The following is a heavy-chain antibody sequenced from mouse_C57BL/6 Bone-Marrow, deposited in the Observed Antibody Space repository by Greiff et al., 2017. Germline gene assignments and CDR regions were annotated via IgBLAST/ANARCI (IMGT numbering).Heavy chain of an antibody. CDR2: ISDGGSYT. V-gene: IGHV5-4*03. J-gene: IGHJ2*01. CDR1: GFTFSSYA. CDR3: ATPYFDY. Sequence: EVKLVESGGGLVKPGGSLKLSCAASGFTFSSYAMSWVRQTPEKRLEWVATISDGGSYTYYPDNVKGRFTISRDNAKNNLYLQMSHLKSEDTAMYYCATPYFDYWDQGTTLTVSS.